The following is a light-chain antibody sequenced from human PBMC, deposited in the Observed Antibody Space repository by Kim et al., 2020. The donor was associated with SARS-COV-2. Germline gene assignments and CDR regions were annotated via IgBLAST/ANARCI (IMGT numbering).Light chain of an antibody. CDR1: KLGGKF. J-gene: IGLJ2*01. Sequence: SVSPGKTATITCFGDKLGGKFASWYQQRPGQSPLLVIYRDDKRASNIPERFSGSNSGNTATLTISGTQTLDEADYYCQTWASGTVVFGGGTKLTVL. CDR3: QTWASGTVV. CDR2: RDD. V-gene: IGLV3-1*01.